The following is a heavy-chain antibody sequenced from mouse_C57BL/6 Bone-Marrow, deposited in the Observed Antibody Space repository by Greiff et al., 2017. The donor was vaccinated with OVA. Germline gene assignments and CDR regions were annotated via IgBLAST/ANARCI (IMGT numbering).Heavy chain of an antibody. CDR3: ARRRAMDY. J-gene: IGHJ4*01. Sequence: VQLQQSGAELAKPGASVKLSCKASGYTFPSYWMHWVKQRPGQGLEWIGYINPSSGYTKYNQKFKDKATLTADKSSSTAYMQLSSLTYEDYSANYCARRRAMDYWGQGTSVTVSS. CDR1: GYTFPSYW. CDR2: INPSSGYT. V-gene: IGHV1-7*01.